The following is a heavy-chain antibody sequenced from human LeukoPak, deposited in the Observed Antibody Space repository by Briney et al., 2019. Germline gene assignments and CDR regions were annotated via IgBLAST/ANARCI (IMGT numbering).Heavy chain of an antibody. CDR1: GGTFSSYA. V-gene: IGHV1-69*01. Sequence: SVKVSCKASGGTFSSYAISWVRQAPGQGPEWMGGIIPIFGTANYAQKFQGRVTITADESTSTAYMELSSLRSEDTAVYYCARVLAAPHYYYYGMDVWGQGTTVTVSS. D-gene: IGHD6-6*01. J-gene: IGHJ6*02. CDR3: ARVLAAPHYYYYGMDV. CDR2: IIPIFGTA.